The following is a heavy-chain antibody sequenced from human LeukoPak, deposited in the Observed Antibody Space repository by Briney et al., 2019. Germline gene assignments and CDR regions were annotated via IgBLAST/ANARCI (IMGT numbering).Heavy chain of an antibody. V-gene: IGHV3-21*01. Sequence: GGSLRLSCAASGFTFSSYGMNWVRQAPGKGLEWVSSISSSSSYIYYADSVKGRFTISRDNAKNSLYLQMNSLRAEDTAVYYCALGELLSPYYMDVWGKGTTVTISS. CDR3: ALGELLSPYYMDV. D-gene: IGHD3-10*01. J-gene: IGHJ6*03. CDR2: ISSSSSYI. CDR1: GFTFSSYG.